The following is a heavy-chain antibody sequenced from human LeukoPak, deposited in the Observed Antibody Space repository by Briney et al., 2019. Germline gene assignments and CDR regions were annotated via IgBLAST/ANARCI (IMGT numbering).Heavy chain of an antibody. D-gene: IGHD3-22*01. CDR3: AREKTYYYDSSGPAYFDH. Sequence: SETLSLTCTVSGDSISSYYWSWIRQPPGKGLEWIGYIYYSGTTNYNPSLKSRVTMPVDTSKNQFSLNLSSMTAADTAVYYCAREKTYYYDSSGPAYFDHWGQGTLVTVSP. CDR1: GDSISSYY. V-gene: IGHV4-59*01. J-gene: IGHJ4*02. CDR2: IYYSGTT.